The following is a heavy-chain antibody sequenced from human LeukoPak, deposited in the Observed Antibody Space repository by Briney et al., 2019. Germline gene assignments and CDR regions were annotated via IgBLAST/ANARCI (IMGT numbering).Heavy chain of an antibody. D-gene: IGHD3-10*01. J-gene: IGHJ5*02. Sequence: SETLSLTCTVSGGSISSYYWSWIRQPPGKGLEWIGYIYTSGSTNYNPSLKSRVTISVDTSKNQFSLKLSSVTAADTAVYYCARHPGAGVTYNWFDPWGQGTLVTVSS. V-gene: IGHV4-4*09. CDR3: ARHPGAGVTYNWFDP. CDR2: IYTSGST. CDR1: GGSISSYY.